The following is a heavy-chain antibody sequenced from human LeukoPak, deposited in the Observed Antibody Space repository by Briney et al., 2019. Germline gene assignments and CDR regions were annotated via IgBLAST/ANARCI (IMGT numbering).Heavy chain of an antibody. Sequence: PGGTLRLSCVASGFTFSRHGMNWVRQAPGKGLEWVALILYDGSNKYYADSVKGRFTISRDNAKNSLYLQMNSLRAEDTAVYYCERDYYDSSGYYYFDYWGQGTLVTVSS. CDR1: GFTFSRHG. CDR2: ILYDGSNK. J-gene: IGHJ4*02. CDR3: ERDYYDSSGYYYFDY. D-gene: IGHD3-22*01. V-gene: IGHV3-30*12.